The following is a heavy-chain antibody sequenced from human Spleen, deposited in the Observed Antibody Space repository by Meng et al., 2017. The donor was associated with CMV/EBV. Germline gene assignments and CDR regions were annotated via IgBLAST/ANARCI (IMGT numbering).Heavy chain of an antibody. D-gene: IGHD3-22*01. CDR3: VTISPLGYDST. Sequence: GESLKISCAASGFTFSTYDMHWVRQAPGKGLEWVAVIWYDGSDKYQADSVKGRFTISRDNSKNTLYLQMNSLRAEDTAMYYCVTISPLGYDSTWGQGTLVTVSS. J-gene: IGHJ4*02. V-gene: IGHV3-33*01. CDR1: GFTFSTYD. CDR2: IWYDGSDK.